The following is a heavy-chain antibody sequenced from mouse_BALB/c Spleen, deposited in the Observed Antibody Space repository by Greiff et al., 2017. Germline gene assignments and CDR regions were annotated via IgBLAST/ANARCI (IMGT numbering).Heavy chain of an antibody. J-gene: IGHJ2*01. Sequence: EVKLVESGGGLVKPGGSLKLSCAASGFTFSSYTMSWVRQTPEKRLEWVATISSGGSYTYYPDSVKGRFTISRDNAKNTLYLQMSSLKSEDTAMYYCTREDGNYEDYFDYWGQGTTRTVSS. CDR3: TREDGNYEDYFDY. CDR2: ISSGGSYT. V-gene: IGHV5-6-4*01. CDR1: GFTFSSYT. D-gene: IGHD2-1*01.